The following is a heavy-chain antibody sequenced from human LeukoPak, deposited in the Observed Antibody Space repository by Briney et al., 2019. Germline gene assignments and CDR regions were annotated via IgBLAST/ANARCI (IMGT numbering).Heavy chain of an antibody. CDR2: ISGSGGST. D-gene: IGHD2-15*01. V-gene: IGHV3-23*01. J-gene: IGHJ6*03. CDR3: AKILRVRWTHMDV. Sequence: GGSLRLSCAASGFTFSSYAMSWVREAPGKGLEWVSAISGSGGSTYYADSVKGRFTISRDNSKNTLYLQMNSLRAEDTAVYYCAKILRVRWTHMDVWGKGTTVTVSS. CDR1: GFTFSSYA.